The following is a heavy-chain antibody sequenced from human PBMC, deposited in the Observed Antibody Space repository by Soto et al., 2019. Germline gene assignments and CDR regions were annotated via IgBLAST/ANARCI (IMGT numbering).Heavy chain of an antibody. J-gene: IGHJ1*01. D-gene: IGHD3-22*01. Sequence: SETLSLTCTVSGGSLNSEHYHWTWIRQAPGKGLEWIGYIHYTGSVRYNPSLQSRITMSVDTSKNLFSLNLSSVTAADTAVYYCAKAAYKPLVYYYDSSGYPPDAEYFQHWGQGTLVTVSS. CDR1: GGSLNSEHYH. CDR3: AKAAYKPLVYYYDSSGYPPDAEYFQH. CDR2: IHYTGSV. V-gene: IGHV4-30-4*01.